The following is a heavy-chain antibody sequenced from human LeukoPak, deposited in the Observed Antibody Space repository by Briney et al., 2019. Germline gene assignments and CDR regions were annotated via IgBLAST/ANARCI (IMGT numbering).Heavy chain of an antibody. CDR1: GGSISSYY. CDR2: IYTGGST. J-gene: IGHJ4*02. V-gene: IGHV4-4*07. D-gene: IGHD3-22*01. CDR3: ARDSSGYLSHDY. Sequence: SETLSLTCTVSGGSISSYYWSWIRQPAGKGLEWIGRIYTGGSTNYNPPLESRVTMSVDTSKNQFSLKLSSVTAADTAVYYCARDSSGYLSHDYWGQGTLVTVSS.